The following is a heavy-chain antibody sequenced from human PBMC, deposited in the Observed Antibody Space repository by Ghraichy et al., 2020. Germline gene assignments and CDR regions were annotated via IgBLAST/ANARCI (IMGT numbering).Heavy chain of an antibody. CDR1: GYSFINYY. Sequence: ASVKVSCKASGYSFINYYIHWVRQAPGQGLEWVGTILPSGGSTTYAQKFQGRVTMTRDTSTSTVYMELSSLRSDDTAVFYCARDSFLRDYSTSSGGDYYYAIDVWGQGTTVTVS. J-gene: IGHJ6*02. CDR2: ILPSGGST. V-gene: IGHV1-46*01. D-gene: IGHD6-6*01. CDR3: ARDSFLRDYSTSSGGDYYYAIDV.